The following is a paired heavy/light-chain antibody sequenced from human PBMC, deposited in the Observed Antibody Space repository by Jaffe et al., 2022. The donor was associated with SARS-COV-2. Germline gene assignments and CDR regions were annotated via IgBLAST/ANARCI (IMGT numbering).Light chain of an antibody. J-gene: IGLJ2*01. V-gene: IGLV3-1*01. CDR3: QAWDSSVHVV. CDR1: ELGDKY. CDR2: QDD. Sequence: SYELTQTPSVSVSPGQTASIICSGDELGDKYICWYQQRPGQSPVLVIYQDDKRPSGIPDRFSGSNSGNTATLTISGTQAVDEADYYCQAWDSSVHVVFGGGTKLTVL.
Heavy chain of an antibody. J-gene: IGHJ4*02. Sequence: QVQLQESGPGLVKPSQTLSLTCTVSGGSITSGDYYWSWIRQHPGKGLEWIGYISHSGSAYYSPSLKSRVIISVDTSKNQFSLRLNSVTAADTAVYYCARKAGPRFGEENFDYWGQGTLVTVSS. D-gene: IGHD3-10*01. CDR1: GGSITSGDYY. V-gene: IGHV4-31*03. CDR2: ISHSGSA. CDR3: ARKAGPRFGEENFDY.